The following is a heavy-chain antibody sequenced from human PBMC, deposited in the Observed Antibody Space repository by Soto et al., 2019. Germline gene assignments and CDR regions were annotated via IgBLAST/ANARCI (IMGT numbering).Heavy chain of an antibody. J-gene: IGHJ6*03. CDR2: IIPILGIA. V-gene: IGHV1-69*08. CDR1: GGTFSSYT. CDR3: ARDAEDIVVVPAAWAHYYYMDV. D-gene: IGHD2-2*01. Sequence: QVQLVQSGAEVKKPGSSVKVSCKASGGTFSSYTISWVRQAPGQGLEWMGRIIPILGIANYAHKFQGRVTITADKSTSTAYMELSSLRSEDTAVYYCARDAEDIVVVPAAWAHYYYMDVWGKGTTVTVSS.